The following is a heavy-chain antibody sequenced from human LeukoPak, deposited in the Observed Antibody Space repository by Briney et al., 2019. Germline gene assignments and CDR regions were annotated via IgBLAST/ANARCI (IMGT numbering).Heavy chain of an antibody. CDR1: GYTFTSYG. Sequence: GASVKVSCKASGYTFTSYGISWVRQAPGQGLEWMGWISAYNGNTNYAQKLQGRVTMTTDTSTSTAYMELRSLRSDDTAVYYCARDGSMATMIGRRLDYWGQGTLVTVSS. CDR3: ARDGSMATMIGRRLDY. CDR2: ISAYNGNT. J-gene: IGHJ4*02. V-gene: IGHV1-18*01. D-gene: IGHD5-24*01.